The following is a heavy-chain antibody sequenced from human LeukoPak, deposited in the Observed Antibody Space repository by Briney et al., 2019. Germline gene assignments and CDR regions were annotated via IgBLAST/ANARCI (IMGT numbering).Heavy chain of an antibody. CDR2: IYFSGTT. CDR3: ARAGGIAVAGTFLCSGLDY. J-gene: IGHJ4*02. V-gene: IGHV4-39*01. CDR1: GDSISSSNYY. Sequence: TSETLSLTCTVSGDSISSSNYYWGWIRQPPGKGLEWIGSIYFSGTTYYNPSLKSRLTISVDTSKNQFSLNLSSVTAADTAVYYCARAGGIAVAGTFLCSGLDYWGQGTLVTVSS. D-gene: IGHD6-19*01.